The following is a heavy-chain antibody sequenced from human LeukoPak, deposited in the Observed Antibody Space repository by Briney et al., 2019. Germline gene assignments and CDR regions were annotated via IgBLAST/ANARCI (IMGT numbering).Heavy chain of an antibody. J-gene: IGHJ4*02. CDR2: IYSGGST. CDR3: ARDRGAYYYDTGY. CDR1: GLTVSTSA. D-gene: IGHD3-22*01. V-gene: IGHV3-66*01. Sequence: PGGSLRLSCAASGLTVSTSALNWVRQAPGKGLEWVSVIYSGGSTYYADSVKGRFTISRDNSKNTLYLQMNGLRAEDTAVYYCARDRGAYYYDTGYWGQGILVTVSS.